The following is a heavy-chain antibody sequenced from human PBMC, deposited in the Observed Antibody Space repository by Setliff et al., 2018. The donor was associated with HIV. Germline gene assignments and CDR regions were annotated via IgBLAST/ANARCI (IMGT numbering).Heavy chain of an antibody. J-gene: IGHJ6*03. Sequence: ASVKVSCKASGGTFSSYAISWVRQAPGQGLEWMGGIIPIFNTANYAQKFQGRVTITADESTSIAYMELSSLRSEDTAVYYCARIVRPSYYYYYYMDVWGKGTTVTVSS. V-gene: IGHV1-69*13. CDR1: GGTFSSYA. CDR2: IIPIFNTA. D-gene: IGHD3-10*02. CDR3: ARIVRPSYYYYYYMDV.